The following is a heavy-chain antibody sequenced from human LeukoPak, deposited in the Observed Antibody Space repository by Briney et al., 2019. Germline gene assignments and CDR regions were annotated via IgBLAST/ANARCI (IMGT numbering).Heavy chain of an antibody. J-gene: IGHJ5*02. CDR1: GFTFSSYA. D-gene: IGHD1-26*01. CDR3: AKGNSGSPIPMFDP. V-gene: IGHV3-30-3*01. Sequence: PGGSLRLSCAASGFTFSSYAMHWVRQAPGKGLEWVAVISYDGSNKYYADSVKGRFTISRDNSKNTLYLLMSSLRAEDTAVYYCAKGNSGSPIPMFDPWGQGTLVTVSS. CDR2: ISYDGSNK.